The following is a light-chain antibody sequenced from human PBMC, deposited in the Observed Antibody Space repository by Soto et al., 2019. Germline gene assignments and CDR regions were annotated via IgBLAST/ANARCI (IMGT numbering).Light chain of an antibody. CDR1: SSDVGGYNY. V-gene: IGLV2-14*01. Sequence: QSALTQPASVSGSPGQSITISCTGTSSDVGGYNYVSWYQQHPGKAPKLMIYDVSNRPSGVSNRFSGSKSGNTASLTISGLQADDEADYYCSAWDASLNGYVFGTGTKVTVL. J-gene: IGLJ1*01. CDR3: SAWDASLNGYV. CDR2: DVS.